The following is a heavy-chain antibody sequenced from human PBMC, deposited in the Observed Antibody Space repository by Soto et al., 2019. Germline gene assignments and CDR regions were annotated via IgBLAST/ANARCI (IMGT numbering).Heavy chain of an antibody. CDR1: GFTFSSYA. Sequence: GGSLRLSCAASGFTFSSYAMSWVRQAPGKGLEWVSAISGSGGSTYYADSVKGRFTISRDNSKNTLYLQMNSLRAEDTAVYYCAKSPEWGMIYFLGYWGQGTLVTVSS. D-gene: IGHD2-8*02. V-gene: IGHV3-23*01. CDR2: ISGSGGST. J-gene: IGHJ4*02. CDR3: AKSPEWGMIYFLGY.